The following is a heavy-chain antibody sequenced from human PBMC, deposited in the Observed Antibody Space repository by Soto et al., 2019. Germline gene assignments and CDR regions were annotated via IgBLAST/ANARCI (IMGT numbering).Heavy chain of an antibody. V-gene: IGHV1-69*08. J-gene: IGHJ6*03. CDR2: IIPILGIA. D-gene: IGHD4-17*01. CDR1: GGTFSSYT. CDR3: ARDRDGDHDYYYYYYMDV. Sequence: QVQLGQSGAEVKKPGSSVKVSCKASGGTFSSYTISWVRQAPGQGLEWMGRIIPILGIANYAQKFQGRVTITADKATSTADMELSSLRSEDTAVYYCARDRDGDHDYYYYYYMDVWGKGTTVTVSS.